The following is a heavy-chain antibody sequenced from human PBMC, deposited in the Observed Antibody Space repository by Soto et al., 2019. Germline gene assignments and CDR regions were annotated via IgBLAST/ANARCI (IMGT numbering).Heavy chain of an antibody. CDR2: IYYSGST. D-gene: IGHD3-22*01. CDR1: GGSISSGGYY. Sequence: QVQLQESGPGLVKPSQTLSLTCTVSGGSISSGGYYWSWIRQHPGKGLEWIGYIYYSGSTYYNPSRKSRVTLSVDPSKNQFSLKLSSVTAADTAVYYCAIYDSSGSRGFQHWGQGTLVTVSS. CDR3: AIYDSSGSRGFQH. V-gene: IGHV4-31*03. J-gene: IGHJ1*01.